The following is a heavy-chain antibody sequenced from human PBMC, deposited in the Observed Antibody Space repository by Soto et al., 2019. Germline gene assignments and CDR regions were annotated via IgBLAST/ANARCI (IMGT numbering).Heavy chain of an antibody. V-gene: IGHV3-11*01. J-gene: IGHJ4*02. Sequence: GGSLRLSCAASGFTFSDYYMSWIRQAPGKGLEWVSYISSSGSTIYYADSVKGRFTISRDNAKNSLYLQMNSLRAEDTSLYYCAGFKDYDFWSGYFDYWGQGTLVTVSS. D-gene: IGHD3-3*01. CDR2: ISSSGSTI. CDR3: AGFKDYDFWSGYFDY. CDR1: GFTFSDYY.